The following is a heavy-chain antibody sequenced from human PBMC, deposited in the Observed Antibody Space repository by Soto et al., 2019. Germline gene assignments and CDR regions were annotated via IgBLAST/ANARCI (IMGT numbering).Heavy chain of an antibody. D-gene: IGHD3-16*01. CDR3: AKDFLLWGSFTEPGARDY. V-gene: IGHV3-30*18. CDR1: ECIFSSYP. J-gene: IGHJ4*02. CDR2: ISYDGTKK. Sequence: PCGCLRLCVAAGECIFSSYPMHWIRQAPGKGLEWVAVISYDGTKKFFADSVKGRFAVSRDNSNDTVFLQMDSLRAEDTAVYYCAKDFLLWGSFTEPGARDYWGQGTQVTVSA.